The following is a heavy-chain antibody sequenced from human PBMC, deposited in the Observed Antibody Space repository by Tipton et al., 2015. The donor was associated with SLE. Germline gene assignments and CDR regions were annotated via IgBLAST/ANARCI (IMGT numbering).Heavy chain of an antibody. CDR1: GFTFSDYY. V-gene: IGHV3-11*04. CDR3: AREGTVVVVAAYYGMDV. Sequence: SLRLSCAASGFTFSDYYMSWIRQAPGKGLEWVSYISSSGSTIYYADSVKGRFTISRDNAKNSPYLQMNSLRAEDTAVYYCAREGTVVVVAAYYGMDVWGQGTTVTVSS. D-gene: IGHD2-15*01. J-gene: IGHJ6*02. CDR2: ISSSGSTI.